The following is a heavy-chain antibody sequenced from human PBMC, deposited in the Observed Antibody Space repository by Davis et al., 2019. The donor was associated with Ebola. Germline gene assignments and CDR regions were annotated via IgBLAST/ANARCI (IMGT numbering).Heavy chain of an antibody. CDR1: GYTFTGYY. D-gene: IGHD3-22*01. J-gene: IGHJ6*03. Sequence: ASVKVSCKASGYTFTGYYMHWVRQAPGQGLEWMGWINPNSGGTNYAQKFQGRVTMTRDTSISTAYMELSRLRSDDTAVYYCARGSHSGFPYYMDVWGKGTTVTVSS. CDR3: ARGSHSGFPYYMDV. V-gene: IGHV1-2*02. CDR2: INPNSGGT.